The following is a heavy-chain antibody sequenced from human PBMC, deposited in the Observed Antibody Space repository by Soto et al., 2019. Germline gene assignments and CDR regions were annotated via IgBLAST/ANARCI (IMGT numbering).Heavy chain of an antibody. J-gene: IGHJ6*02. CDR2: ISAYNGNT. Sequence: ASVKVSCKASGYTFTSYGISWVRQAPGQGLEWMGWISAYNGNTNYAQKLQGRVTMTTDTYTSTAYMELRSLRSEDTAMYYCASHRGLTGYCSSTSCYNVYYYGMDVWGQGTTVTLSS. V-gene: IGHV1-18*04. D-gene: IGHD2-2*02. CDR3: ASHRGLTGYCSSTSCYNVYYYGMDV. CDR1: GYTFTSYG.